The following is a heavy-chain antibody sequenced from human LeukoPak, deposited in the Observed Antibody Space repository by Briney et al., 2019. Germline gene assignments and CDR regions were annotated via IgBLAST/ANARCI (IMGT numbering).Heavy chain of an antibody. CDR1: GRSISSGGHY. Sequence: SETLSLTCTVSGRSISSGGHYWSWFRQHPGRGLEWIGYIYDSGSTYYNPSLKSRVAMSVDTSKNQFSLNLSSVTAADTAVYYCARGPTVTTDYWGQGTLVTVSP. V-gene: IGHV4-31*03. CDR2: IYDSGST. D-gene: IGHD4-17*01. J-gene: IGHJ4*02. CDR3: ARGPTVTTDY.